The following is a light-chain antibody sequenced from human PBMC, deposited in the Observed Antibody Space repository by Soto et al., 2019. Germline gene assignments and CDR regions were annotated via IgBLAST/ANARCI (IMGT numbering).Light chain of an antibody. J-gene: IGKJ1*01. Sequence: DIQMTQSPSTVSASVGDRVTIACRASQTFGRWLACFQQKPGKAPKLLIYEASNLQSGVPSRFSGSGSGTKFTLTISSLQPDDFATYYCQQYNSYLWTFGQGTKVDIK. CDR2: EAS. V-gene: IGKV1-5*03. CDR3: QQYNSYLWT. CDR1: QTFGRW.